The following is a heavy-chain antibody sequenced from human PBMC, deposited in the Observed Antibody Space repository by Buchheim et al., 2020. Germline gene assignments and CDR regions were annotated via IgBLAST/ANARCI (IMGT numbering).Heavy chain of an antibody. Sequence: EVQLVESGGGLVQPGGSLRLSCAASGFTFSSYSMNWVRQAPGKGLEWVSYISSSSSTIYYADSVKGRFTLSRDNAKNSLYLQMNSLRAEDTAVYYCARGADKKLGYCSGGSCYGPDFDYWGQGTL. J-gene: IGHJ4*02. V-gene: IGHV3-48*01. CDR2: ISSSSSTI. D-gene: IGHD2-15*01. CDR3: ARGADKKLGYCSGGSCYGPDFDY. CDR1: GFTFSSYS.